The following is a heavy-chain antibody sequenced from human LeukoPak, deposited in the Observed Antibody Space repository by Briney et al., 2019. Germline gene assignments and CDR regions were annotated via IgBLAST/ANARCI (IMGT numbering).Heavy chain of an antibody. CDR2: IYSGGST. Sequence: GGSRRLSCAASGFTVSSNYMSWVRQAPGKGLEWVSVIYSGGSTYYADSAKGRFTISRDNSKNTLNLQMNSLRAEDTAVYYCARRNIGGWFDPWGQGTLVTVSS. CDR3: ARRNIGGWFDP. V-gene: IGHV3-66*02. CDR1: GFTVSSNY. J-gene: IGHJ5*02. D-gene: IGHD4-23*01.